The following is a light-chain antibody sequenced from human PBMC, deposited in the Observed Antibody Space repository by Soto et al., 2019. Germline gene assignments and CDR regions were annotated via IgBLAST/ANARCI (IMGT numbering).Light chain of an antibody. CDR2: NSS. CDR3: QQYRDLPQT. CDR1: QTVRNNY. Sequence: EIVLTQSPGTLSLSPGERATLSCRASQTVRNNYLAWYQQKPGQAPRLLIYNSSTRPTGIPDRFSGSGSXXDFXLXXSRLXPEXXAXYFCQQYRDLPQTFGQGTRVEIK. J-gene: IGKJ1*01. V-gene: IGKV3-20*01.